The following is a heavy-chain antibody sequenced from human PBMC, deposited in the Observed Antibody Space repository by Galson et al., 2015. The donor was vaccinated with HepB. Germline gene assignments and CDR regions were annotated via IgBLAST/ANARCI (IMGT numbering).Heavy chain of an antibody. J-gene: IGHJ4*02. D-gene: IGHD1/OR15-1a*01. CDR1: GFTFSNAW. Sequence: SLRLSCAASGFTFSNAWMSWVRQAPGKGLEWVGRIKSKTDGGTTDYAAPVKGRFTISRDDSKNTLYLQMNSLKTEDAAVYYCTTDTPRKQIDYWGQGTLVTVSS. V-gene: IGHV3-15*01. CDR3: TTDTPRKQIDY. CDR2: IKSKTDGGTT.